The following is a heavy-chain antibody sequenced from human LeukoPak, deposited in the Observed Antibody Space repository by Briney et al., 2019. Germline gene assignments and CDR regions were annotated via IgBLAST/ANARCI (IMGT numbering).Heavy chain of an antibody. Sequence: GGSLRLSCAASGFTFSSYGMSWVRQAPGKGLDWVSGVSGGGGSTHYADSVTGRFTISRDNSKNTLYLQMNSLRAEDTAVYYCATYYGGNSGGDYWGQGTLVTVSS. J-gene: IGHJ4*02. CDR3: ATYYGGNSGGDY. V-gene: IGHV3-23*01. D-gene: IGHD4-23*01. CDR2: VSGGGGST. CDR1: GFTFSSYG.